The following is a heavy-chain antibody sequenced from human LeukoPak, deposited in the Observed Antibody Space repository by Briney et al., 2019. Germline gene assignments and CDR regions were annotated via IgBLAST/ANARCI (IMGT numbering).Heavy chain of an antibody. J-gene: IGHJ3*02. V-gene: IGHV5-51*01. CDR1: GYSFTSYW. CDR2: IYPGDSDT. Sequence: GESLQISCKGPGYSFTSYWIGWVRQMPGKGLEWMGIIYPGDSDTRYSPSFQGQVTISADKSISTAYLQWSSLKASDTAMYYCARPGSGYYSRDAFDIWGQGTMVTVSS. CDR3: ARPGSGYYSRDAFDI. D-gene: IGHD3-22*01.